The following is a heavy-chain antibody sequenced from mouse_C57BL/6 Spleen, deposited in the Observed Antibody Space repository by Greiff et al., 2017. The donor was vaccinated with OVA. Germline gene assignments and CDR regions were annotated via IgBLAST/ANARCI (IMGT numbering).Heavy chain of an antibody. CDR1: SYSFTDYN. CDR3: ARSGDYDAYYFDY. V-gene: IGHV1-39*01. CDR2: INPNYGTT. Sequence: VQLKQSGPELVKPGASVKISCKASSYSFTDYNMNWVKQSNGKSLEWIGVINPNYGTTSYNQKFKGKATLTVDQSSSTAYMQLNSLTSEDSAVYYCARSGDYDAYYFDYWGQGTTLTVSS. D-gene: IGHD2-4*01. J-gene: IGHJ2*01.